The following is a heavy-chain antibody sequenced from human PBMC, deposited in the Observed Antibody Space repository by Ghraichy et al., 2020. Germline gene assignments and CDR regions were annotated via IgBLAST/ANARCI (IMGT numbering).Heavy chain of an antibody. V-gene: IGHV4-34*01. Sequence: SETLSLTCAVYGGSFSAYYWSWIRQPPGKGLEWIGEINHSGSTNYNPSLRSRVTISVDTSKNKFSLKLSSVTAADTAVYYCARGTVTTGDYWGQGTLVTVSS. CDR2: INHSGST. J-gene: IGHJ4*02. D-gene: IGHD4-11*01. CDR3: ARGTVTTGDY. CDR1: GGSFSAYY.